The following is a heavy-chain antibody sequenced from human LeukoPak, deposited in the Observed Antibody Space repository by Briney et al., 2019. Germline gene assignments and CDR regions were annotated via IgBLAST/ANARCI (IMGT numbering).Heavy chain of an antibody. D-gene: IGHD6-19*01. CDR3: ARVFSSGWHDAFDI. Sequence: TGGSLRLSCAASGFTFSSYWMSWVRQAPGKGLEWVSVIYSGGSTYYADSVKGRFTISRDNSKNTVHLQMNSLRAEDTAVYYCARVFSSGWHDAFDIWGQGTMVTVSS. V-gene: IGHV3-66*01. CDR2: IYSGGST. J-gene: IGHJ3*02. CDR1: GFTFSSYW.